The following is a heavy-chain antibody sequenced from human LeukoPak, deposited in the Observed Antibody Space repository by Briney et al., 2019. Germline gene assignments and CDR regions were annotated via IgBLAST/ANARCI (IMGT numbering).Heavy chain of an antibody. J-gene: IGHJ5*02. D-gene: IGHD5-18*01. CDR1: GYYISSGYY. Sequence: TSETLSLTCTVSGYYISSGYYWGWIRQPPGKGREWSGSIYHSGSTYYNPSLKSRVTISVDTSKNQFSLKLGSVTAADTAVYYCASSYGLNWFDPWGKGTLVTVSS. CDR3: ASSYGLNWFDP. V-gene: IGHV4-38-2*02. CDR2: IYHSGST.